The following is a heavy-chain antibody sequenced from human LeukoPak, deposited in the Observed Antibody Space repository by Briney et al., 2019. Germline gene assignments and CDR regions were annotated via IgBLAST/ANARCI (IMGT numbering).Heavy chain of an antibody. D-gene: IGHD3-16*02. Sequence: SETLSLTCAVYGGSFNGYHWSWIRQPPGKGLEWIGEINRTESTNYDPSLKSRVTISLDTSKNQFSLKLTSVTAADTAVYYCARVYDYVWGSYPWGQGTLVTVSS. CDR2: INRTEST. V-gene: IGHV4-34*01. CDR1: GGSFNGYH. CDR3: ARVYDYVWGSYP. J-gene: IGHJ4*02.